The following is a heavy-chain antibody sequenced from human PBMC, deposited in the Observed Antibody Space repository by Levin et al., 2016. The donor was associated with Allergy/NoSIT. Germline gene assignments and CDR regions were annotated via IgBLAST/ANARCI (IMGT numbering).Heavy chain of an antibody. CDR3: ATDQVTMVRGGYYYYGMDV. D-gene: IGHD3-10*01. J-gene: IGHJ6*02. CDR2: INPNSGGT. V-gene: IGHV1-2*02. CDR1: GYTFTGYY. Sequence: ASVKVSCKASGYTFTGYYMHWVRQAPGQGLEWMGWINPNSGGTNYAQKFQGRVTMTEDTSTDTAYMELSSLRSEDTAVYYCATDQVTMVRGGYYYYGMDVWGQGTTVTVSS.